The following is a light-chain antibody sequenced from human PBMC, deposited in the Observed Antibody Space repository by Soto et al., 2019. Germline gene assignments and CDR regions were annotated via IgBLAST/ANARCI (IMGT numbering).Light chain of an antibody. J-gene: IGKJ1*01. CDR1: QGVXSSY. CDR3: QQYGSAPWT. V-gene: IGKV3-20*01. Sequence: IMLTQSPCTLSLSPRERLTLSCRASQGVXSSYLAWYPQKPGQAPRLLXDAASSMATGSPDRCSGSGSATDFTLTIFRLEPEDVAVYYFQQYGSAPWTFGDGTMLDIK. CDR2: AAS.